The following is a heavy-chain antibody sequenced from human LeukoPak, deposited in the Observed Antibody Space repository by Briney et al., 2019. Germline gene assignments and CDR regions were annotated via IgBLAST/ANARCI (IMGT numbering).Heavy chain of an antibody. CDR2: IYYGRST. J-gene: IGHJ4*02. V-gene: IGHV4-59*01. CDR1: GGSINGYY. Sequence: SETLSLTCTVSGGSINGYYWSWIRQPPEKGLEWIGYIYYGRSTNYNPSLKSRVTISVDTSKNQFSLKLSSVTAADTAMYYCARADYDTSAYYDTFDYWGQGTLVTVSS. CDR3: ARADYDTSAYYDTFDY. D-gene: IGHD3-22*01.